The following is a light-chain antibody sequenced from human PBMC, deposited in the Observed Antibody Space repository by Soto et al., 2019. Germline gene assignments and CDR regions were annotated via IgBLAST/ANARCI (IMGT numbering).Light chain of an antibody. CDR2: EGI. J-gene: IGLJ1*01. Sequence: QSALTQPASVSGSPGQSITISCTGTSSDIGTYNLVSWYQHYPGKAPKLMIYEGIKRPSGVSNRFSGSKSGNTAFLTISVLQAEDEADYYCRSYAGSGTDNYVFGSGTKVTVL. CDR3: RSYAGSGTDNYV. V-gene: IGLV2-23*01. CDR1: SSDIGTYNL.